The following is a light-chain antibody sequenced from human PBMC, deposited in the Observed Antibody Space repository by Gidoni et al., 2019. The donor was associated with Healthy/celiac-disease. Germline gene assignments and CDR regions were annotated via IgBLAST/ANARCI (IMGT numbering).Light chain of an antibody. V-gene: IGKV1-33*01. J-gene: IGKJ4*01. CDR3: QQYDNLPLT. CDR1: QDISNY. CDR2: DAS. Sequence: DIQMTQSPSSLSASVGDRVTITCQAIQDISNYLHWYQQKPGKAPKLLIYDASHLETGVPSRFSGSGSGTDFTFTISSLQPEDIATYYCQQYDNLPLTFGGGTKVEIK.